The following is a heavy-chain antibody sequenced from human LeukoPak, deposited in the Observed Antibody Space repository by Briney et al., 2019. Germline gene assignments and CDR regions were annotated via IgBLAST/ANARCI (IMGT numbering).Heavy chain of an antibody. CDR1: GGSFSSSSYY. D-gene: IGHD7-27*01. J-gene: IGHJ5*02. CDR2: IYYSGTT. V-gene: IGHV4-39*01. Sequence: PSETLSLTCTVSGGSFSSSSYYWGWIRQPPGKGLEWIGSIYYSGTTYYNPSLKSRVTISVDTSKNQFSLKLSSVTAADTAVYYCARHSGEHAFDPWGQGTLVTVSS. CDR3: ARHSGEHAFDP.